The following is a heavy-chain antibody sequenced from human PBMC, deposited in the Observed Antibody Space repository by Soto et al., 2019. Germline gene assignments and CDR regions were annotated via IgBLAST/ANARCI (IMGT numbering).Heavy chain of an antibody. CDR2: ISGSGGST. Sequence: GGSLRLSCAASGFTFSSYAMSWVRQAPGKGLEWVSVISGSGGSTYYADSVKGRFTISRDNSKNSLYLQMNSLRAEDTALYYCARDMYSSSWLVAFDIWGQGTMVTVSS. CDR3: ARDMYSSSWLVAFDI. D-gene: IGHD6-13*01. CDR1: GFTFSSYA. V-gene: IGHV3-23*01. J-gene: IGHJ3*02.